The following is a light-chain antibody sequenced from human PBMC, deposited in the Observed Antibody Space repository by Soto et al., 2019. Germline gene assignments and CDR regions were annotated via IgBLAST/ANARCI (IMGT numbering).Light chain of an antibody. CDR2: DAS. V-gene: IGKV3-11*01. CDR1: ESVKTF. CDR3: QQRKAWRALA. Sequence: EIVLTQSPATLSLSPGERVTLSCRASESVKTFLAWYQQKPGQAPRLLIYDASNRTTGIPARLSGGGSGTDVTRTISSLEPDDSPVYACQQRKAWRALAIGGGTKVVIK. J-gene: IGKJ4*02.